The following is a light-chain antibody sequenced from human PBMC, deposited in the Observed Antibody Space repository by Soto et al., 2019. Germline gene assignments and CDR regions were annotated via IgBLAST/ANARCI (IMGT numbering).Light chain of an antibody. Sequence: SYELTQPLSVSVALGQTARITCGGSNIGSKSVHWYQKRPGQAPVVVMYRDYHRPSEIPERFSGSNSGNTATLTISRAQAGDDADYYCQVWDSTTAVLFCGGTKLTVL. CDR3: QVWDSTTAVL. V-gene: IGLV3-9*01. CDR1: NIGSKS. J-gene: IGLJ2*01. CDR2: RDY.